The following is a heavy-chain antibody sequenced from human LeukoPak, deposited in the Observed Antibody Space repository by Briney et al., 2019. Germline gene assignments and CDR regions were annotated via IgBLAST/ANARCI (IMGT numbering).Heavy chain of an antibody. V-gene: IGHV4-61*02. CDR1: GRSISSGGYY. CDR2: IYTSGST. J-gene: IGHJ3*02. D-gene: IGHD3-16*02. CDR3: ARDLMITFGGVIVSYACDI. Sequence: SETLSLTCTVSGRSISSGGYYWSWIRQPAGKGLEWIGRIYTSGSTNYNPSLKTRVTISVDTSKNQFPLRLSSVTAADTAVYYCARDLMITFGGVIVSYACDIWGQGTMVTVSS.